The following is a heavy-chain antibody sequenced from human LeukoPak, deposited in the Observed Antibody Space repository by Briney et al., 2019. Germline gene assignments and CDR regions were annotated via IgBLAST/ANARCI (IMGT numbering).Heavy chain of an antibody. D-gene: IGHD6-13*01. CDR2: IYHSGST. CDR3: ARDQVTAAGTGGLGY. CDR1: GVSVRGDRYY. J-gene: IGHJ4*02. Sequence: SETLSLTCTVSGVSVRGDRYYWHWIRQPPGKGLEWVGEIYHSGSTIYNPSLKSRVTISVDMSKNQFSLKLNSVTAADTAVYFCARDQVTAAGTGGLGYGGQGTLVTV. V-gene: IGHV4-61*01.